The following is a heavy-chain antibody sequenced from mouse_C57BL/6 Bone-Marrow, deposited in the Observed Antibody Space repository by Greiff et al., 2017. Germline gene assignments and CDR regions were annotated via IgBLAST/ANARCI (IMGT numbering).Heavy chain of an antibody. Sequence: VQLVESGAELARPGASVKLSCKASGYTFTSYGISWVKQRTGQGLEWIGESYPRSGNTYYNEKFKGKATLTADKSSSTAYMELRSLTSEDSAVXFCERQRLRKRGYAMDYWGQGTSVTVSS. CDR2: SYPRSGNT. V-gene: IGHV1-81*01. D-gene: IGHD1-1*01. CDR3: ERQRLRKRGYAMDY. J-gene: IGHJ4*01. CDR1: GYTFTSYG.